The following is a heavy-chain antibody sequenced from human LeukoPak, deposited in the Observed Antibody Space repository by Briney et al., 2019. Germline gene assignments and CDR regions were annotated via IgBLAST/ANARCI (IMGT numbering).Heavy chain of an antibody. D-gene: IGHD3-22*01. CDR2: INHSGGT. CDR1: GGSFSGYY. J-gene: IGHJ3*02. Sequence: SETLSLTCAVSGGSFSGYYWSWLRQPPGKGLEWIGEINHSGGTNYNPSLKSRVTISVDTSKNQFSLKLSSVTAADTAVYYCASAMIGVPDDAFDIWGQGTMVTVSS. V-gene: IGHV4-34*01. CDR3: ASAMIGVPDDAFDI.